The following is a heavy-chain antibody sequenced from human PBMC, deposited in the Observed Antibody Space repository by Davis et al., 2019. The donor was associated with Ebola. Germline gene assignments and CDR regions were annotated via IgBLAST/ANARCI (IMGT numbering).Heavy chain of an antibody. D-gene: IGHD1/OR15-1a*01. CDR3: SQTSPNVGDV. Sequence: WGSLRLSCAASGFTFSGSAMHWVRQASGKGLEWVGRIRSKANSYATAYAASVKGRFTISRDDSKNTAYLQMNSLKTEDTAVYYCSQTSPNVGDVWGQGTTVTVSS. J-gene: IGHJ6*02. V-gene: IGHV3-73*01. CDR1: GFTFSGSA. CDR2: IRSKANSYAT.